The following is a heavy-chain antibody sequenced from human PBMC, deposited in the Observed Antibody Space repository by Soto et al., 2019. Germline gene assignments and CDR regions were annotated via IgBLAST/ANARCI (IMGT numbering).Heavy chain of an antibody. J-gene: IGHJ5*02. Sequence: SQTLSLTCAISGDSVSSNSAAWNWIRQSPSRGLEWLGRTYYRSKWYNDYAVSVKSRITINPDTSKNQFSLQLNSVTPEDTAVYYCAGDPDWNYVGWFDHWGQGTLVTVSS. CDR2: TYYRSKWYN. V-gene: IGHV6-1*01. CDR1: GDSVSSNSAA. D-gene: IGHD1-7*01. CDR3: AGDPDWNYVGWFDH.